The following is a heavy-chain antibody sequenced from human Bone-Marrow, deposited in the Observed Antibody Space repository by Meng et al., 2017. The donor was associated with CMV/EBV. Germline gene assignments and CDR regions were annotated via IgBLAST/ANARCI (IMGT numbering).Heavy chain of an antibody. Sequence: SVKVSCKASGGTFSSYAISWVRQAPGQGLEWMGGIIPIFGTANYAQKFQGRVTITTDESTSTAYMELSSLRSEDTAVYYCARDDFWSGPYQVYYYYGMDVWGQGTTATVPS. V-gene: IGHV1-69*05. CDR2: IIPIFGTA. CDR1: GGTFSSYA. J-gene: IGHJ6*02. D-gene: IGHD3-3*01. CDR3: ARDDFWSGPYQVYYYYGMDV.